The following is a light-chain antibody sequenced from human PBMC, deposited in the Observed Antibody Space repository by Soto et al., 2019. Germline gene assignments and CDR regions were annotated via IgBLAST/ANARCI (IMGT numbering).Light chain of an antibody. CDR2: DAS. V-gene: IGKV3-15*01. CDR3: QQYNNWPLP. CDR1: QSVYSN. Sequence: EIVMTQSPVTLSLSPGEGVTLSCRASQSVYSNLAWYQQKPGQAPRLLIYDASARATDIPARFSGSGSGTDFTLTVSRLQSEDFAVYYCQQYNNWPLPFGGGTKVEIK. J-gene: IGKJ4*01.